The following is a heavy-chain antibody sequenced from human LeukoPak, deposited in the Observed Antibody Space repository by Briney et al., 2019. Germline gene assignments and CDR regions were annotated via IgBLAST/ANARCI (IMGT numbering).Heavy chain of an antibody. CDR2: ISDRGDRT. D-gene: IGHD3-10*01. J-gene: IGHJ4*02. Sequence: GGSLRLSCAASGFTFTNYAMSWVRQAPGKGLDWVSAISDRGDRTYYTDSVKGRFTISRDNSKTTLYLQMNSLRAEDTAVYYCAKDGSGSYYTPSNFDYWGQGTLVTVSS. CDR1: GFTFTNYA. V-gene: IGHV3-23*01. CDR3: AKDGSGSYYTPSNFDY.